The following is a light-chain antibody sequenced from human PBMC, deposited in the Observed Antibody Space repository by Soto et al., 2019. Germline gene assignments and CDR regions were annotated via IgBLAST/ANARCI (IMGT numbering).Light chain of an antibody. CDR1: QSVSSSY. J-gene: IGKJ1*01. CDR3: QQDGSSPWT. CDR2: GAS. V-gene: IGKV3-20*01. Sequence: EIELSQSPVTLSLSPAEGATLSCRASQSVSSSYLGGSQQKPGQAPRLLIYGASSRATGIPGRFSGRGSGTDFTLTISRLEPEDFAVYYCQQDGSSPWTFGQGTKVDIK.